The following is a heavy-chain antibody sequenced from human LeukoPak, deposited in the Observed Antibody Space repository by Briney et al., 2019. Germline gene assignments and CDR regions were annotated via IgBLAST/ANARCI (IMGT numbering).Heavy chain of an antibody. J-gene: IGHJ5*02. V-gene: IGHV3-23*01. D-gene: IGHD1-1*01. CDR2: ISGSGGST. Sequence: GGSLRLSCAASGFSFNDYAMSWVRQAPGKGLEWVSAISGSGGSTYYADSVKGRFTISRDNSKNTLYLQMNSLKAEDTAVYYCVRQGGTAMVGWFDPWGQGTLVTVSS. CDR1: GFSFNDYA. CDR3: VRQGGTAMVGWFDP.